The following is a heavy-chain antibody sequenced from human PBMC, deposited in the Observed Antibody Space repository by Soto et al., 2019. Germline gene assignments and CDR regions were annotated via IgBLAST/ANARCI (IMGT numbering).Heavy chain of an antibody. CDR3: ARLYNWNYVDY. CDR1: GFTFSSYG. D-gene: IGHD1-20*01. V-gene: IGHV3-30*03. Sequence: PGGSLRLSCAASGFTFSSYGMHWFRQAPGKGLEWVAVISYDGSNKYYADSVKGRFTISRDNSKNTLYLQMNSLRAEDTAVYYCARLYNWNYVDYWGQGTLVTVSS. CDR2: ISYDGSNK. J-gene: IGHJ4*02.